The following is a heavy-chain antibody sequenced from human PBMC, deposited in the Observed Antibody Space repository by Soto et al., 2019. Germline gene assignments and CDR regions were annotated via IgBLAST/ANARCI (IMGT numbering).Heavy chain of an antibody. V-gene: IGHV1-69*13. D-gene: IGHD6-19*01. CDR3: ARGYSSGWYDNWFDP. J-gene: IGHJ5*02. CDR2: IIPIFGTA. Sequence: ASVKVSCKASGGTFSSYAISWVRQAPGQGLEWMGGIIPIFGTANYAQKFQGRVTITADESTSTAYMELSSLRSEDTAVYYCARGYSSGWYDNWFDPCGQRTLVTVSS. CDR1: GGTFSSYA.